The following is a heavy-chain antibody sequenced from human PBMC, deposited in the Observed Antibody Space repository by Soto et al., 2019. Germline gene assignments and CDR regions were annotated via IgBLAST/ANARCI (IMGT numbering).Heavy chain of an antibody. CDR1: GYSFTYYW. J-gene: IGHJ6*02. CDR3: ARDQGITTFGVYSMYHYGMDV. CDR2: IYPGDSDT. D-gene: IGHD3-3*01. V-gene: IGHV5-51*01. Sequence: PGESLKISCKGSGYSFTYYWISWVRQMPGKGLEWMGIIYPGDSDTRYSPSFQGQVTISADKSINTAYLQWNSLKASDTAVYYCARDQGITTFGVYSMYHYGMDVWGQGTTVTVSS.